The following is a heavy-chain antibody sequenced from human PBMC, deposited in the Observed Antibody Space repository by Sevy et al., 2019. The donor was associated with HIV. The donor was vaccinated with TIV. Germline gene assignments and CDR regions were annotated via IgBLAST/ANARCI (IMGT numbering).Heavy chain of an antibody. J-gene: IGHJ4*02. CDR2: INPNSRGT. CDR3: ARAKTMVRGVIITLFDY. V-gene: IGHV1-2*02. CDR1: GYTFTGYY. Sequence: ASVKVSCKASGYTFTGYYMHWVRQAPGQGLEWMGWINPNSRGTNYAQKFQGRVTMTRDTSISTAYMELSRLRSDDTAVYYCARAKTMVRGVIITLFDYWGQGTLVTVSS. D-gene: IGHD3-10*01.